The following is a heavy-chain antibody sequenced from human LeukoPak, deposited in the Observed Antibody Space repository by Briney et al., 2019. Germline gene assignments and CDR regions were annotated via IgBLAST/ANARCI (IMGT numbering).Heavy chain of an antibody. V-gene: IGHV4-34*01. CDR3: ARGRSYDFWSGYSHPKYYYYYYYMDV. CDR2: INHSGST. Sequence: SETLSLTCAVYGGSFSGYYWSWIRQPPGKGLEWIGEINHSGSTNYNPPLKSRVTISVDTSKNQFSLKLSSVTAADTAVYYCARGRSYDFWSGYSHPKYYYYYYYMDVWGKGTTVTVSS. CDR1: GGSFSGYY. D-gene: IGHD3-3*01. J-gene: IGHJ6*03.